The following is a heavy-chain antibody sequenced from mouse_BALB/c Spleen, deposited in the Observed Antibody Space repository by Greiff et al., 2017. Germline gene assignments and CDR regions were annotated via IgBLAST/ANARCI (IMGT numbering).Heavy chain of an antibody. CDR1: GFTFSSYA. V-gene: IGHV5-9-4*01. CDR2: ISSGGSYT. CDR3: ARIDSSGYASMDY. D-gene: IGHD3-2*01. Sequence: EVMLVESGGGLVKPGGSLKLSCAASGFTFSSYAMSWVRQSPEKRLEWVAEISSGGSYTYYPDTVTGRFTISRDNAKNTLYLEMSSLRSEDTAMYYCARIDSSGYASMDYWGQGTSVTVSS. J-gene: IGHJ4*01.